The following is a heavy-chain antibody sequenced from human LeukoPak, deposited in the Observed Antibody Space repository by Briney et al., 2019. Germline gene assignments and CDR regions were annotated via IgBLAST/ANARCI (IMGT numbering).Heavy chain of an antibody. J-gene: IGHJ2*01. CDR3: ASTPPRYCTNGVCSRVYWYFDL. CDR2: IYYTGST. V-gene: IGHV4-39*01. D-gene: IGHD2-8*01. Sequence: SETLSLTCTVSGGSVSSNDYYWGWIRQPPGKGLGWIGSIYYTGSTYYTPSLKSGVTISIDTSKNLFSLNLSSVTAADTAVYYCASTPPRYCTNGVCSRVYWYFDLWGRGTLVTVSS. CDR1: GGSVSSNDYY.